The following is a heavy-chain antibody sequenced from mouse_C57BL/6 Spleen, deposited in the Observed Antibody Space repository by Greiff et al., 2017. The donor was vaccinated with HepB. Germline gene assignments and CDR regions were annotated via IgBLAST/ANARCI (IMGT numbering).Heavy chain of an antibody. CDR2: IDPSDSET. CDR3: ARKDGYYGGFAY. D-gene: IGHD2-3*01. Sequence: QVQLQQPGAELVRPGSPVKLSCKASGYTFTSYWMHWVKQRPIQGLEWIGNIDPSDSETHYNQKFKDKATLTVDKSSSTAYMQLSSLTSEDSAVYYCARKDGYYGGFAYWGQGTLVTVSA. V-gene: IGHV1-52*01. J-gene: IGHJ3*01. CDR1: GYTFTSYW.